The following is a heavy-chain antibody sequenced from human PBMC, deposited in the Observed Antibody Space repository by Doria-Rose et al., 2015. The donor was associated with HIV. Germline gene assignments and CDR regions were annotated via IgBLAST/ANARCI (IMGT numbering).Heavy chain of an antibody. CDR2: IFSDDER. D-gene: IGHD6-13*01. CDR1: GVSLSSPGMG. CDR3: ARIKSSRWYHKYYFDY. V-gene: IGHV2-26*01. J-gene: IGHJ4*02. Sequence: SGPVLVKPTETLTLTCTVSGVSLSSPGMGVSWIRQPPGKALEWLAHIFSDDERSYKTSLKSRLTISRGCSNSQVVIPMTDMDPENTAKYYCARIKSSRWYHKYYFDYWGQGTLVVVSA.